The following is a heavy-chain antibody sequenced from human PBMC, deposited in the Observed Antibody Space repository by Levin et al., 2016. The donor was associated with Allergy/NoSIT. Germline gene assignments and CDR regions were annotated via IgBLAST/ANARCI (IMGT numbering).Heavy chain of an antibody. CDR2: IYYSGST. D-gene: IGHD3-22*01. CDR1: GGSISSYY. Sequence: SETLSLTCTVSGGSISSYYWSWIRQPPGKGLEWIGYIYYSGSTNYNPSLKSRVTISVDTSKNQFSLKLSSVTAADTAVYYCARDPKLLRRPKGFDYWGQGTLVTVSS. V-gene: IGHV4-59*08. CDR3: ARDPKLLRRPKGFDY. J-gene: IGHJ4*02.